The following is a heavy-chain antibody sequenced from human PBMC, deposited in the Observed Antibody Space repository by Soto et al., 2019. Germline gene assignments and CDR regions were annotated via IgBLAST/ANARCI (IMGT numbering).Heavy chain of an antibody. CDR2: VSAYNGNT. Sequence: AAVKVSCQDSGYTFTSYGISWVRQAPGQGLEWMGWVSAYNGNTNYAQKLQGRVTMTTDTSTSTAYMELRSLRSSDTAVYYCATPRDSSSWYYYYYCMDVWGQGTMVTVSS. J-gene: IGHJ6*02. CDR3: ATPRDSSSWYYYYYCMDV. V-gene: IGHV1-18*01. CDR1: GYTFTSYG. D-gene: IGHD6-13*01.